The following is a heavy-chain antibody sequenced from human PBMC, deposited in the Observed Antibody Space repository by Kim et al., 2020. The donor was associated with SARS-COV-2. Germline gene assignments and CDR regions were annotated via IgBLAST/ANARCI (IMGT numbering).Heavy chain of an antibody. CDR3: ARQPLKKITMFGVVTSYGMDV. CDR2: IYYSGST. CDR1: GGSISSSSYC. V-gene: IGHV4-39*01. Sequence: SETLSLTCTVSGGSISSSSYCWGWIRQPPGKGLEWIGSIYYSGSTYYNPSLKSRVTISVDTSKNHYSLKLSSVTAADTAVYYCARQPLKKITMFGVVTSYGMDVWGQGTTVTVSS. J-gene: IGHJ6*02. D-gene: IGHD3-3*01.